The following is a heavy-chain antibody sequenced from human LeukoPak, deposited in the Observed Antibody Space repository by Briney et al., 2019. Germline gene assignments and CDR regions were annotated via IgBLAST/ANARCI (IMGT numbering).Heavy chain of an antibody. CDR1: GFTFSDYY. V-gene: IGHV3-11*01. CDR3: ARDRVRYFGYYGMDV. D-gene: IGHD3-9*01. CDR2: ISSSGSTI. J-gene: IGHJ6*02. Sequence: PGGSLRLSCAASGFTFSDYYMSWIRQAPGKGLEWVSYISSSGSTIYYADSVKGRFTISRDNAKNSLYLQMNSLRAEDTAVYYYARDRVRYFGYYGMDVWGQGTTVTVSS.